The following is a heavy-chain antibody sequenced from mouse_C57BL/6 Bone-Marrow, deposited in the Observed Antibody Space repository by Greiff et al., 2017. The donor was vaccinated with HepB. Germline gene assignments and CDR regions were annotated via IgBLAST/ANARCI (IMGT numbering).Heavy chain of an antibody. Sequence: DVQLVESGGGLVQPGGSLSLSCAASGFTFTDYYMSWVRQPPGKALEWLGFIRNKANGYTTEYSASVKGRFTISRDNSQSILYLQMNALRAEDSATYYCARYRRYYGRGYFDVWGTGTTVTVSS. J-gene: IGHJ1*03. CDR2: IRNKANGYTT. CDR1: GFTFTDYY. CDR3: ARYRRYYGRGYFDV. D-gene: IGHD1-1*01. V-gene: IGHV7-3*01.